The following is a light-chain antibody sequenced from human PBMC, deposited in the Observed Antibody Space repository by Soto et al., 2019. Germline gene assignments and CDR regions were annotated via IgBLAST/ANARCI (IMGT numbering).Light chain of an antibody. CDR1: QSISSW. Sequence: DIHMTQSPSTLSASVGDRATITCRASQSISSWVAWYQQKPGKAPKLLIYDASSLESGVPSRFSGSGSGTECTLNISSLQPDDFAPYYCQQYNSYSQTFGQGTKVEIK. J-gene: IGKJ1*01. CDR2: DAS. V-gene: IGKV1-5*01. CDR3: QQYNSYSQT.